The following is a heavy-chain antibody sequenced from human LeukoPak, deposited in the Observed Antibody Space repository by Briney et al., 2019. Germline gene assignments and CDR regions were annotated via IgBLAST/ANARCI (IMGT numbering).Heavy chain of an antibody. CDR3: AGSGDIVATKSFDY. V-gene: IGHV1-18*01. Sequence: GASVNVSCKASGYTFTSYGISWVRQAPGQGLEWMGWISAYNGNTNYAQKFQGRVTMTTDTSTSTACMELRSLRSDDTAVYYCAGSGDIVATKSFDYWGQGTLVTVSS. D-gene: IGHD5-12*01. CDR1: GYTFTSYG. J-gene: IGHJ4*02. CDR2: ISAYNGNT.